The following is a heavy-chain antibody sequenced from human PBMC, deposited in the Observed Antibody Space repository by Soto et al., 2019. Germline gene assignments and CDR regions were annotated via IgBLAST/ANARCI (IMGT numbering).Heavy chain of an antibody. D-gene: IGHD2-2*01. CDR3: AREGLVLVPTTVHSDYYYYAMDV. CDR1: GDTFSTYT. V-gene: IGHV1-69*12. Sequence: QVQLVQSGAEVKKPGSSVKVSCKASGDTFSTYTITWMRQAPGQGLEWMGGIIPRSATSNYAQKFQGRVTVTADEATDTADMELSSLRSEDTAVYYCAREGLVLVPTTVHSDYYYYAMDVWGQGTTVTVSS. CDR2: IIPRSATS. J-gene: IGHJ6*02.